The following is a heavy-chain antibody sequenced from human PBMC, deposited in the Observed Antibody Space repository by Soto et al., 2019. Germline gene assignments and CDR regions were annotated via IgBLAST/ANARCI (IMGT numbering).Heavy chain of an antibody. CDR1: GCSFTSYW. CDR2: IDPSDSYT. J-gene: IGHJ6*02. D-gene: IGHD6-13*01. CDR3: ARGVSSSWYYYYGMDG. Sequence: SLKVSWKGSGCSFTSYWISLVRQMPGKGLECMGRIDPSDSYTNYSPSFQGHVTISADKSISTAYLQWSSLKAADTAMYYCARGVSSSWYYYYGMDGWGQGTTVTVPS. V-gene: IGHV5-10-1*01.